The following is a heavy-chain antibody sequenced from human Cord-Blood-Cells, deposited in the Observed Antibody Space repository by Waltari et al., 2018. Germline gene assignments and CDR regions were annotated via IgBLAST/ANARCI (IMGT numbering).Heavy chain of an antibody. D-gene: IGHD6-13*01. CDR3: ASWGIAAAGTYFLDY. Sequence: ATGQGLEWMGWMNPNSGNTGYAQKFQGRVTMTRNTSISTAYMELSSLRSEDTAVYYCASWGIAAAGTYFLDYWGQGTLVTVSS. CDR2: MNPNSGNT. J-gene: IGHJ4*02. V-gene: IGHV1-8*01.